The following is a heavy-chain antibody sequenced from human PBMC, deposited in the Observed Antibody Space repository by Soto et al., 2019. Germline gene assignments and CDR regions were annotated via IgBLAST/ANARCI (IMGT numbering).Heavy chain of an antibody. CDR3: ARSRYCSGGSCPPYYYYGMDV. Sequence: EVQLVESGGGLVQPGESLRLSCGVSEFTFSSYSMNWVRQAPGKGLEWVSSISSSSSYIYYADSVKGRFTISRDNAKNSLYLQMNSLRAEDTAVYYCARSRYCSGGSCPPYYYYGMDVWGQGTTVTVSS. CDR2: ISSSSSYI. CDR1: EFTFSSYS. J-gene: IGHJ6*02. D-gene: IGHD2-15*01. V-gene: IGHV3-21*01.